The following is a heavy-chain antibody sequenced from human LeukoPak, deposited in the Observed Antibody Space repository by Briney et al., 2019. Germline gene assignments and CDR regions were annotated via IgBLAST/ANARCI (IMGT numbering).Heavy chain of an antibody. V-gene: IGHV4-39*02. CDR2: FSYSGRT. CDR3: ARALAAAVIN. CDR1: GGSISSNSYY. D-gene: IGHD6-13*01. J-gene: IGHJ1*01. Sequence: SETLSLTCTVSGGSISSNSYYWGWIRQPPGKGLEWIGSFSYSGRTYYNPSLKSRVAMSVDTSKNHFSLNLTSVTAADNGVYYCARALAAAVINWGQGTLVTVSS.